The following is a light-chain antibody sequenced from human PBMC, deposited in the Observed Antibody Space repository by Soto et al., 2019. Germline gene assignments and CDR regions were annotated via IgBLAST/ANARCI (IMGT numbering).Light chain of an antibody. V-gene: IGKV1-39*01. CDR2: AAT. Sequence: DIQMTQSPSSLSASVGDRVTITCRASQIISNYLNWYQQKPGKAPNLLIYAATSLQSGVPSRFSGSGSGTDFTLTISSPQPEDFATYYCQQSYNTPPTFGQGTKVDIK. J-gene: IGKJ1*01. CDR1: QIISNY. CDR3: QQSYNTPPT.